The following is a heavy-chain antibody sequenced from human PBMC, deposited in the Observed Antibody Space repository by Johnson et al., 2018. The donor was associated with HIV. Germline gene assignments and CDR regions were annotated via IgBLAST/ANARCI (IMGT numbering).Heavy chain of an antibody. D-gene: IGHD6-19*01. CDR2: ISWNSGSI. V-gene: IGHV3-9*01. J-gene: IGHJ3*02. CDR3: ARDPQQWLDVGAFDI. CDR1: GFTFDDYA. Sequence: VQLVESGGGLVQPGGSLRLSCAASGFTFDDYAMHWVRQAPGKGLEWVSGISWNSGSIGYADSVKGRFTISRDNAKNTLYLQMNSLGAEDTAVYYCARDPQQWLDVGAFDIWGQGTMVTVSS.